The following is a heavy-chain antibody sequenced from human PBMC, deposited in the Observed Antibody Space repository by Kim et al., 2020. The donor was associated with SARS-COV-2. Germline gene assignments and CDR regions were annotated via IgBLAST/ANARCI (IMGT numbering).Heavy chain of an antibody. V-gene: IGHV5-51*01. CDR3: ARDYYDSSGYYSNFY. J-gene: IGHJ4*02. D-gene: IGHD3-22*01. CDR1: GYSFTSYW. CDR2: IYPGDSDT. Sequence: GASLKISCKGSGYSFTSYWIGWVRQMPGKGLEWMGIIYPGDSDTRYSPSFQGQVTISADKSISTAYLQWSSLKASDTAMYYCARDYYDSSGYYSNFYWGQGTLVTVSS.